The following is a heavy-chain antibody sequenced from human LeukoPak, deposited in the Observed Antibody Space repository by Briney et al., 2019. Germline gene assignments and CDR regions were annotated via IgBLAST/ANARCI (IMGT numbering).Heavy chain of an antibody. CDR3: ARDPYSSGWYKDAFDI. CDR1: GFTFSSYS. Sequence: GESLRLSCAASGFTFSSYSMNWVRQAPGKGLEWVSSVSGSSSYINYADSVKGRFTISRDNAQNSLFLQLNSLRAEDTAVYYCARDPYSSGWYKDAFDIWGQGTMVTVSS. V-gene: IGHV3-21*01. J-gene: IGHJ3*02. CDR2: VSGSSSYI. D-gene: IGHD6-19*01.